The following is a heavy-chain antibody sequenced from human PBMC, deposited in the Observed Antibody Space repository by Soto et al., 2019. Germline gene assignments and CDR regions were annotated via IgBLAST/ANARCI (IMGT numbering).Heavy chain of an antibody. D-gene: IGHD6-19*01. CDR3: ARDDGWLVLDY. Sequence: EVQLVESGGGLVKPGGSLRLSCAASGFAFSSYSMNWVRQAPGKGLEWVAFITIRSSYIYYADSVRGRFTISRDNAKNSLNLQMDVLRAEDTAVYYCARDDGWLVLDYWGQGTLVTVSS. CDR1: GFAFSSYS. J-gene: IGHJ4*02. V-gene: IGHV3-21*06. CDR2: ITIRSSYI.